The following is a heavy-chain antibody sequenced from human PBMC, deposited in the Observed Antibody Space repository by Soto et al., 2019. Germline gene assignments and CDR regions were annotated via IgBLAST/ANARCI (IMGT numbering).Heavy chain of an antibody. CDR3: ARSLDCSSTSCYTGGMDV. CDR1: CGSIISYY. Sequence: SETLSLTCTFSCGSIISYYWSWIRQPAGKGLEWIGRIYTSGSTNYNPSLKSRVTMSVDTSKNQFSLKLSSVTAADTAVYYCARSLDCSSTSCYTGGMDVWGQGTTVTVSS. V-gene: IGHV4-4*07. CDR2: IYTSGST. D-gene: IGHD2-2*02. J-gene: IGHJ6*02.